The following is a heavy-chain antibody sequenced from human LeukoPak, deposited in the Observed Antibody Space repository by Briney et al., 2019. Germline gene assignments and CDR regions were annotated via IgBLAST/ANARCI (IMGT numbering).Heavy chain of an antibody. CDR1: GGSISSYY. D-gene: IGHD5-18*01. J-gene: IGHJ4*02. CDR2: IYTSGST. CDR3: ARDGFGYSYGYYFDY. V-gene: IGHV4-4*07. Sequence: SETLSLTCTVSGGSISSYYWNWIRQPAGKGLEWIGRIYTSGSTNYNPSLKSRVTMSVDTSKNQFSLKLSSVTAADTAVYYCARDGFGYSYGYYFDYWGQGTLVTVSS.